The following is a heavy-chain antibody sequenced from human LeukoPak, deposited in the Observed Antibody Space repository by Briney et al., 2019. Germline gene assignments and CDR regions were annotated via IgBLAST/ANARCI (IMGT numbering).Heavy chain of an antibody. Sequence: PSQTLSLTCTVSGGSISSGYYYWSWIRQPPGKGLEYIGYIYYGGTYYNPSLKSRVTISVDTSKNQFSLKLSSVTAADTAVYYCVRSFNYGPLLWGQGTTVIVSS. V-gene: IGHV4-30-4*01. CDR1: GGSISSGYYY. D-gene: IGHD3-10*01. J-gene: IGHJ6*02. CDR3: VRSFNYGPLL. CDR2: IYYGGT.